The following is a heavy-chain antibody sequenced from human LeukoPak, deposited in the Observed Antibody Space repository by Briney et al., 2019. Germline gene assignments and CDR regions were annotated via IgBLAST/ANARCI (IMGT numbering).Heavy chain of an antibody. CDR3: VSDKISEGYSFDY. J-gene: IGHJ4*02. Sequence: PGGSLRLSCAASGFIFSDYGMSWIRQAPGKGLEWLAHIWSDGTNKFYADSVKGRFTMSRDNSKNMLYLQMNNLRVDDSAVYYCVSDKISEGYSFDYWGQGILVTVSS. D-gene: IGHD5-18*01. CDR1: GFIFSDYG. CDR2: IWSDGTNK. V-gene: IGHV3-30*02.